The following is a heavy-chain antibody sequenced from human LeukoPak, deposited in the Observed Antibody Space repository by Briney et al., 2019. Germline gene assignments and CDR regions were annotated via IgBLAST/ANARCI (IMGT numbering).Heavy chain of an antibody. D-gene: IGHD3-22*01. CDR1: GFTFSSYE. Sequence: GGSLRLSCAASGFTFSSYEMNWVRQAPGKGLEWVSYISSSGSTIYYADSVKGRFTISRDNSKNTLYLQMNSLRAEDTAVYYCAKGDDSSGYGENYFDYWGQGTLVTVSS. J-gene: IGHJ4*02. CDR2: ISSSGSTI. V-gene: IGHV3-48*03. CDR3: AKGDDSSGYGENYFDY.